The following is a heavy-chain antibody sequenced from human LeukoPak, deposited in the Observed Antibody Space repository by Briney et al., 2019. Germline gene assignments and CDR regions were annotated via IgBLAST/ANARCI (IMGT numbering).Heavy chain of an antibody. D-gene: IGHD5-12*01. J-gene: IGHJ4*02. CDR2: INHSGST. V-gene: IGHV4-34*01. CDR1: GGCFSGYY. CDR3: ARWSDVDIVATTEEFDY. Sequence: PSETLSLTCAVYGGCFSGYYWSWIRQPPGKGLEWIGEINHSGSTNYNPSLKSRVTISVDTSKNQFSLKLSSVTAADTAVYYCARWSDVDIVATTEEFDYWGQGTLVTVSS.